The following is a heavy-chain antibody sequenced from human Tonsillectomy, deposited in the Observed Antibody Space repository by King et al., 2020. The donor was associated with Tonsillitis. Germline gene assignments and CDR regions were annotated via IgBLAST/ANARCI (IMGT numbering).Heavy chain of an antibody. D-gene: IGHD2-15*01. Sequence: VQLVESGGGVVQGGRSLRLSCAASGFTFSIYGMHWVRQAPGKGLGGGSVIWYEGDNKYIAASVTGCFTISRDNPKNTLYLQMNCLIAEDTAVYYCARDRCSGGSCYPVYYMDVWGKGTTVTVSS. V-gene: IGHV3-33*08. CDR2: IWYEGDNK. CDR1: GFTFSIYG. CDR3: ARDRCSGGSCYPVYYMDV. J-gene: IGHJ6*03.